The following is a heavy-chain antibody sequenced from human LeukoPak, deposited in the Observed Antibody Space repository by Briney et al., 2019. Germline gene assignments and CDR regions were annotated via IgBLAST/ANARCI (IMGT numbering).Heavy chain of an antibody. CDR2: INPTHGGT. J-gene: IGHJ4*02. CDR1: GYTFTGYY. D-gene: IGHD1-26*01. V-gene: IGHV1-2*04. Sequence: GASVKVSCKASGYTFTGYYIHWVRRAPGQGLEWMGWINPTHGGTNYAQKFQGWVTMTRDTSISTAYMELSRLKSDDTAVYYCARDRHSGNYYLDYWGQGTLVTVSS. CDR3: ARDRHSGNYYLDY.